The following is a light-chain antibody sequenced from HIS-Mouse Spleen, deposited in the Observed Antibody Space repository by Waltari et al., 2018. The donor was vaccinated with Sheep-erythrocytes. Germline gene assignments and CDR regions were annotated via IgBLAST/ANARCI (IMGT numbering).Light chain of an antibody. Sequence: QSALPPPASVSGSPGQSIPIPCPGTSRDVGSYNLVSWYQQHPGKAPKLMIYEGSKRPSGVSNRFSGSKSGNTASLTISGLQAEDEADYYCCSYAGSSTWVFGGGTKLTVL. CDR2: EGS. J-gene: IGLJ3*02. V-gene: IGLV2-23*01. CDR3: CSYAGSSTWV. CDR1: SRDVGSYNL.